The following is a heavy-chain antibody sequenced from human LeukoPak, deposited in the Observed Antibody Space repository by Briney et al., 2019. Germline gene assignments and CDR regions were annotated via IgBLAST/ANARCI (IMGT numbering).Heavy chain of an antibody. CDR2: INSDGSSA. V-gene: IGHV3-74*01. J-gene: IGHJ6*02. CDR1: GFTFSSYW. CDR3: ARGYHYGMDV. Sequence: PGGSLRLSCAASGFTFSSYWMHWVRQAPGKGLVWVSRINSDGSSASYADSVKGRFTISRDNAKDTLYLHMNSLRAEDTAVYYCARGYHYGMDVWGQGTTVTVSS. D-gene: IGHD1-14*01.